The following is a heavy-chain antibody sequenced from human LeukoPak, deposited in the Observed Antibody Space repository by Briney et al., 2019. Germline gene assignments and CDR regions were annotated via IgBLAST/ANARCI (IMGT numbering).Heavy chain of an antibody. V-gene: IGHV3-30*04. CDR2: MSSDGNMN. CDR3: ARDLRGDYDFWSGRFPID. CDR1: GFTFSHYA. Sequence: PGGSLRLSCDASGFTFSHYAMHWVRQAPGKGLEWVADMSSDGNMNYYADSVKGRFTISRDNSKDTLYLEMHSLIREDTAVYYCARDLRGDYDFWSGRFPIDWGRGTLVTVPS. D-gene: IGHD3-3*01. J-gene: IGHJ4*02.